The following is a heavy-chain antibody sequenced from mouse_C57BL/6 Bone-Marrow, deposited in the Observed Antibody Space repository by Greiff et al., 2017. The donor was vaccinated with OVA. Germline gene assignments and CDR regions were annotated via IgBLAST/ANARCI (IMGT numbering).Heavy chain of an antibody. CDR2: ISDGGSYT. CDR3: ARDTVVAKAMDY. CDR1: GFTFSSYA. D-gene: IGHD1-1*01. J-gene: IGHJ4*01. V-gene: IGHV5-4*01. Sequence: EVKLMESGGGLVKPGGSLKLSCAASGFTFSSYAMSWVRQTPEKRLEWVATISDGGSYTYYPDNVKGRFTISRDNAKNNLYLQMSHLKSEDTAMYYCARDTVVAKAMDYWGQGTSVTVSS.